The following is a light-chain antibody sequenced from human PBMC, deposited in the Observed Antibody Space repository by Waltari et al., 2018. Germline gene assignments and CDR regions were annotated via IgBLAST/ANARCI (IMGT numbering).Light chain of an antibody. V-gene: IGKV3-20*01. CDR3: QKYVNLPAT. Sequence: EAVLTQSPGTLSLSPGERATLSCRASESVSKYLAWYQQKPGQAPRLLIYHASIRATGIPDRFSGSGSGTDFSLTISRLEPEDSAVYYCQKYVNLPATFGRGTK. CDR1: ESVSKY. CDR2: HAS. J-gene: IGKJ1*01.